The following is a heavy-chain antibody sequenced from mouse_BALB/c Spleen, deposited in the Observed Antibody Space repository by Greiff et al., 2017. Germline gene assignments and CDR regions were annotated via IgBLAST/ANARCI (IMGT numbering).Heavy chain of an antibody. D-gene: IGHD2-14*01. V-gene: IGHV14-1*02. CDR1: GFNIKDYY. Sequence: EVQLQESGAELVRPGASVKLSCKASGFNIKDYYMHWVKQRPEQGLEWIGWIDPENGNTIYAPKFQGKASITADTSSNTVYLQLSSLTSEDTAVYYCARGDYRYDGFAYWGQGTLVTVSA. J-gene: IGHJ3*01. CDR3: ARGDYRYDGFAY. CDR2: IDPENGNT.